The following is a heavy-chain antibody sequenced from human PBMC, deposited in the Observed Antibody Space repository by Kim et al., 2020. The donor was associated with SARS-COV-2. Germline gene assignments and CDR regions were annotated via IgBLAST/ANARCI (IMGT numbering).Heavy chain of an antibody. J-gene: IGHJ4*01. CDR1: GFTFSHYA. D-gene: IGHD3-10*01. CDR2: LSADATGT. V-gene: IGHV3-23*01. Sequence: GGSLRLSCAASGFTFSHYAMSWVRQAPGKGLEWVSTLSADATGTFYADSVKGRFTISRDNSKNTLYLQMISLRAEDTAVYYCAKKFSYGSGTYFYHFDY. CDR3: AKKFSYGSGTYFYHFDY.